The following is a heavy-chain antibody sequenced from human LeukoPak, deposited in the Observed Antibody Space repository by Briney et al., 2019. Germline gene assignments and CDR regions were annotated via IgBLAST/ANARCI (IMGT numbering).Heavy chain of an antibody. D-gene: IGHD1-26*01. CDR2: IYTSGST. V-gene: IGHV4-4*07. CDR3: ARENSGSYREFDY. J-gene: IGHJ4*02. CDR1: GGSISSYH. Sequence: SETLSLTCTVSGGSISSYHWSWTRQPAGKGLEWIGRIYTSGSTNYNASLKSRVSMSVDTSKNQFSLKLSSVTAADTAVFYCARENSGSYREFDYWGQGTLVTVSS.